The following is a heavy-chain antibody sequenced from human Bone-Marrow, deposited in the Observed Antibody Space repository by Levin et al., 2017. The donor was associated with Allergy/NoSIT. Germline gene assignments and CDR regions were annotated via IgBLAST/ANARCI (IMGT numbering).Heavy chain of an antibody. Sequence: LSLTCAASGFPFSSYAMSWVRQAPGKGLEWVSAISGSGGSTYYADSVKGRFTISRDNSKNTLYLQMNSLRAEDTAVYYCAKDHTIVVVPAAMGVGWFDPWGQGTLVTVSS. J-gene: IGHJ5*02. CDR2: ISGSGGST. CDR3: AKDHTIVVVPAAMGVGWFDP. D-gene: IGHD2-2*01. V-gene: IGHV3-23*01. CDR1: GFPFSSYA.